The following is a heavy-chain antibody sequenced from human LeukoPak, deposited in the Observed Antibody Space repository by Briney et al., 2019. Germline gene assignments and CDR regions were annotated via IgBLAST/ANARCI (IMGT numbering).Heavy chain of an antibody. D-gene: IGHD3-9*01. CDR2: IWYDGSNR. J-gene: IGHJ4*02. V-gene: IGHV3-33*01. CDR3: ARNWGDHFDWLHDY. Sequence: GGSLRLSCAASGFTFSSYGMHCVRQAPGRGLEWVAIIWYDGSNRYYADSVKGRFTISRDNSKNTLYLQMNSLGAEDTAVYYCARNWGDHFDWLHDYWGQGTLVTVSS. CDR1: GFTFSSYG.